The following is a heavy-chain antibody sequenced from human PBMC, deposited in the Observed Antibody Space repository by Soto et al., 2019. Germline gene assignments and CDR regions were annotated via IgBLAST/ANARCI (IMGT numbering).Heavy chain of an antibody. J-gene: IGHJ4*02. CDR2: IYYSGST. CDR3: ARDTGEGYSYGNLDY. D-gene: IGHD5-18*01. CDR1: GGSVSSGSYY. Sequence: PSETLSLTCTVSGGSVSSGSYYWSWIRQPPGKGLEWIGYIYYSGSTNYNPSLKSRVTISVDTSKNQFSLKLSSVTAADTAVYYCARDTGEGYSYGNLDYWGQGTLVTVSS. V-gene: IGHV4-61*01.